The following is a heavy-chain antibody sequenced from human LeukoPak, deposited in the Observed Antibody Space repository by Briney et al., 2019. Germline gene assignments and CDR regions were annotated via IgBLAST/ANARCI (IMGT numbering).Heavy chain of an antibody. V-gene: IGHV3-30*04. CDR2: ISYDGSNK. CDR3: ARTYYYPYGMDV. D-gene: IGHD3-22*01. Sequence: GRSLRLSCAASGFTFSSYAMHWVRQAPGKGLEWVAVISYDGSNKYYADSVKGRFTISRDNSKNTLYLQMNSLRAEDTAVYYCARTYYYPYGMDVWGQGTTVTVSS. J-gene: IGHJ6*02. CDR1: GFTFSSYA.